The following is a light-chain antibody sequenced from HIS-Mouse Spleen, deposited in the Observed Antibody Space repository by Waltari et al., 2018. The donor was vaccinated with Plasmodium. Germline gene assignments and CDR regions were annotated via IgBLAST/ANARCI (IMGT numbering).Light chain of an antibody. CDR1: SLRSYY. CDR3: NSRDSSGNHLGVV. V-gene: IGLV3-19*01. Sequence: SSELTQDPAVSVALGQTVRITCQGDSLRSYYASWYQQKPGQAPVLVIYVKNNRPSGIHDRFSGSSSGNTASLTSTGAQAEDEADYYCNSRDSSGNHLGVVFGGGTKLTVL. CDR2: VKN. J-gene: IGLJ2*01.